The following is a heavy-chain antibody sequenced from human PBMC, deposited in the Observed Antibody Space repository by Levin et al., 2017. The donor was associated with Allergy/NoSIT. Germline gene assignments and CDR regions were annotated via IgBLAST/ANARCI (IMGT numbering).Heavy chain of an antibody. CDR1: GYIFNSYY. CDR2: INPDGDDT. V-gene: IGHV1-46*02. J-gene: IGHJ4*02. CDR3: ARESSYDTLTGYYGRDFDY. Sequence: GESLKISCKASGYIFNSYYMHWVRQAPGQGLEWVGIINPDGDDTTYAQQFQGRVTMTRDTSTSTVYMELSSLRSEDTAVYYCARESSYDTLTGYYGRDFDYWGQGTLVTVSS. D-gene: IGHD3-9*01.